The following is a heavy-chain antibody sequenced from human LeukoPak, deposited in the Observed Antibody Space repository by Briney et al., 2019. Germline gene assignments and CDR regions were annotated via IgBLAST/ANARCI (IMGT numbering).Heavy chain of an antibody. J-gene: IGHJ4*02. D-gene: IGHD6-19*01. CDR3: ARDQGAYARGWYGVFDF. CDR2: ISSSGSTI. CDR1: GFTFSNYE. Sequence: PGGSLRLSCAASGFTFSNYEMNWVRQAPGKGLEWVSYISSSGSTIYYADSVKGRFTISRDNAKNSLFLQMNRLTAEDTAVYYCARDQGAYARGWYGVFDFWGQGTLVAVSS. V-gene: IGHV3-48*03.